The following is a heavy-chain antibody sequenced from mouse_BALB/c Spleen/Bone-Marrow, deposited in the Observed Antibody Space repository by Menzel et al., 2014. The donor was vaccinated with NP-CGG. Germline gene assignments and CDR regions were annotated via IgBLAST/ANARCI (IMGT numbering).Heavy chain of an antibody. Sequence: VKLVESGAGLVKPGASVKLSCEASGYTFTEYIIHWVKQRSGQGLEWIGWFYPGSGSIKYNEKFKDKATLTADKSSSTVYMELSRLTSEDSAVYFCARHEGSYGSSYFDYWGQGTTLTVSS. V-gene: IGHV1-62-2*01. CDR2: FYPGSGSI. CDR3: ARHEGSYGSSYFDY. J-gene: IGHJ2*01. D-gene: IGHD1-1*01. CDR1: GYTFTEYI.